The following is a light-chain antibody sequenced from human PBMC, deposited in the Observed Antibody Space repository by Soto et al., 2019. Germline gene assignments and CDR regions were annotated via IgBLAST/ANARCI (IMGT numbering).Light chain of an antibody. CDR2: VVS. J-gene: IGLJ1*01. CDR3: SSYSSSPSYV. CDR1: SDDVGGYNY. Sequence: QSVLTQPASVSGSPGQSITMSCTGTSDDVGGYNYVSWYQQHPGEVPKLVIFVVSNRPSGVSNRFSGSKSGNTASLTISGLQAEDEADYYCSSYSSSPSYVFGTGTKVTVL. V-gene: IGLV2-14*01.